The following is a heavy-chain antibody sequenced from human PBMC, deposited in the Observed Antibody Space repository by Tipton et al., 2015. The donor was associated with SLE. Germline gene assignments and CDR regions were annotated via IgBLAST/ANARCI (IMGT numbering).Heavy chain of an antibody. V-gene: IGHV3-74*01. Sequence: SLRLSCAASGFTFNNYWMHWFRQVPGKGLEWVPRIDHDGSGTSYADSVEDRFTISRDITKKTLYLEMNSRRAEDTAVYYCARAGADWGWLGVCWGRGTQVTVSS. J-gene: IGHJ4*02. CDR2: IDHDGSGT. D-gene: IGHD7-27*01. CDR1: GFTFNNYW. CDR3: ARAGADWGWLGVC.